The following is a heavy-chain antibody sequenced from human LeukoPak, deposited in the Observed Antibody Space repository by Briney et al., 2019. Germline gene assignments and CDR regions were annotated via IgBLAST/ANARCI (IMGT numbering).Heavy chain of an antibody. V-gene: IGHV1-2*02. CDR3: ASPYCGGDCYYYYGMDV. J-gene: IGHJ6*02. CDR2: INPNSGGT. Sequence: GASVTVSYKASGYTFTGYYMHWVRQAPGQGLEWMGWINPNSGGTNYAQKFQGRVTMTRDTSISTAYMELSRLRSDDTAVYYCASPYCGGDCYYYYGMDVWGQGTTVTVSS. CDR1: GYTFTGYY. D-gene: IGHD2-21*02.